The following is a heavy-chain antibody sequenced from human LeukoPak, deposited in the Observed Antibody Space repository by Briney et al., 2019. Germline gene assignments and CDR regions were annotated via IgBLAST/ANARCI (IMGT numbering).Heavy chain of an antibody. J-gene: IGHJ4*02. D-gene: IGHD6-19*01. V-gene: IGHV4-59*08. Sequence: SETLSLTCAVSGGSISSYYWSWIRQPPGKGLEYIGYVYHTGSTNYNPSLKSRVTISLDTSENQFSLKLTSVTAADTAVYYCARHFAGYQWPYYFDYWGQGTLVTVSS. CDR2: VYHTGST. CDR3: ARHFAGYQWPYYFDY. CDR1: GGSISSYY.